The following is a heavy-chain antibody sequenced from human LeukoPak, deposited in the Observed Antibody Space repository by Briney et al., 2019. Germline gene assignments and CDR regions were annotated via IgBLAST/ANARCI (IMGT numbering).Heavy chain of an antibody. J-gene: IGHJ4*02. D-gene: IGHD6-25*01. Sequence: SVKVSCKASGGTFNTYAISWVLQAPGQGLEWMGGLIPIFATANYAQKFQGRVTITTDESTSTAYMELTSPRSEDTAVYYCARDQGSDSGGYPRYYFDYWGQGTLVTVSS. CDR2: LIPIFATA. CDR1: GGTFNTYA. CDR3: ARDQGSDSGGYPRYYFDY. V-gene: IGHV1-69*05.